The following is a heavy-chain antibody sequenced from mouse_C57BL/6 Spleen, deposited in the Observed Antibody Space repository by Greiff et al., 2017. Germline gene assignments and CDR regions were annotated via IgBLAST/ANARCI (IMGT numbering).Heavy chain of an antibody. CDR1: GFTFSDYG. CDR3: ERKNYYGSSYSYYAMDY. CDR2: ISSGSSTI. D-gene: IGHD1-1*01. J-gene: IGHJ4*01. Sequence: EVHLVESGGGLVKPGGSLKLSCAASGFTFSDYGMHWVRQAPEKGLEWVAYISSGSSTIYYADTVKGRFTISRDNAKNTLFLQMTSLRSEDTAMYYCERKNYYGSSYSYYAMDYWGQGTSVTVSS. V-gene: IGHV5-17*01.